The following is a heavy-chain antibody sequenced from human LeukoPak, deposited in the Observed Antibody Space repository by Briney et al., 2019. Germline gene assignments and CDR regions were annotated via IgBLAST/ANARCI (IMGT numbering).Heavy chain of an antibody. V-gene: IGHV1-2*02. Sequence: ASVKVSCKASGYTFTGYYMHWVRQAPGQGLEWMGWINPNSGGTNYAQKFQGRVTITTDESTSTAYMELSSLRSEDTAVYYCARGAPSGYFDYWGQGTLVTVSS. CDR3: ARGAPSGYFDY. CDR1: GYTFTGYY. D-gene: IGHD3-10*01. J-gene: IGHJ4*02. CDR2: INPNSGGT.